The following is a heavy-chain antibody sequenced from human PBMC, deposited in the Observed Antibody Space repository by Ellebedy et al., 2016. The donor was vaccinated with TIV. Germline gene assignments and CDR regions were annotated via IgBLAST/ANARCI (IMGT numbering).Heavy chain of an antibody. CDR2: VNQHPTEI. CDR1: GLTFSSFW. CDR3: ARDPRDFRSGYAMDV. J-gene: IGHJ6*02. V-gene: IGHV3-7*01. D-gene: IGHD3-3*01. Sequence: GESLKISCAASGLTFSSFWMNWVRQAPGKGLEWVANVNQHPTEINYVDSVRGRFTISRDNAKNSLYLQMNSLRDEDTAVYYCARDPRDFRSGYAMDVWGQGTTVTVSS.